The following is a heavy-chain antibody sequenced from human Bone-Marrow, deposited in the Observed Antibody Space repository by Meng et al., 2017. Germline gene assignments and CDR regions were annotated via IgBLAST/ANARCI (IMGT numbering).Heavy chain of an antibody. J-gene: IGHJ4*02. D-gene: IGHD2-15*01. CDR1: GFTFSSYS. V-gene: IGHV3-21*01. Sequence: GESLKISCAASGFTFSSYSMNWVRQAPGKGLECVSSISSSSSYIYYADSVKGRFTISRDNAKNSLYLQMNSMRAEDTAVYYCARAFWGDDIVVGAYWGQGTLVTVSS. CDR2: ISSSSSYI. CDR3: ARAFWGDDIVVGAY.